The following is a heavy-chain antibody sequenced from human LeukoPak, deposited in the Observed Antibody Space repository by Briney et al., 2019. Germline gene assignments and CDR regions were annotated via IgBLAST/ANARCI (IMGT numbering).Heavy chain of an antibody. CDR1: GYTFTSYY. J-gene: IGHJ4*02. CDR3: AREPFADYDSSGYLPSPFDY. V-gene: IGHV1-46*01. D-gene: IGHD3-22*01. CDR2: INPSGGST. Sequence: ASVKVSCKASGYTFTSYYMHWVRQAPGQGLEWMGIINPSGGSTSYAQKFQGRVTMTRDTSTSTVYMELSSLRSEDTAVYYCAREPFADYDSSGYLPSPFDYWGRGTLVTVSS.